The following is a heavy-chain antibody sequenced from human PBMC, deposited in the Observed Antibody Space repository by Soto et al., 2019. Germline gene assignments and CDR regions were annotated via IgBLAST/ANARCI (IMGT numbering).Heavy chain of an antibody. D-gene: IGHD2-21*01. Sequence: QVQLVESGGGVVQPGRSLRLSCAASGFIFSSYSMHWVRQAPGKGLEWVAMISNDGSNKDYVDSVKGRFTISRDNSNNTLSLQMNSLRAEDAAVYYCASDQFRVAFDIWGQGTMVTVSS. V-gene: IGHV3-30-3*01. CDR3: ASDQFRVAFDI. CDR1: GFIFSSYS. CDR2: ISNDGSNK. J-gene: IGHJ3*02.